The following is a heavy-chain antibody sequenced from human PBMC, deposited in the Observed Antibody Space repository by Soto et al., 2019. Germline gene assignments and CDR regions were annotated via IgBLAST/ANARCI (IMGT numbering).Heavy chain of an antibody. Sequence: SERMSLASTVSSDSITIRGYYWDWIHQPPGKGLEWIGPIYSSGGSYYNPSLSSRVTISLATAKKQIYLKVNAVTAADTAVHYCVRHATDHTAYYCFAIGGWGQGTTVTFSS. V-gene: IGHV4-39*01. CDR2: IYSSGGS. J-gene: IGHJ6*01. CDR3: VRHATDHTAYYCFAIGG. D-gene: IGHD2-21*02. CDR1: SDSITIRGYY.